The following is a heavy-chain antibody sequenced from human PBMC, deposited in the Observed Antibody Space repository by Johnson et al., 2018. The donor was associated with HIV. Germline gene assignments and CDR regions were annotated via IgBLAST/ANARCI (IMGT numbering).Heavy chain of an antibody. J-gene: IGHJ3*02. V-gene: IGHV3-74*02. D-gene: IGHD3-10*01. CDR1: GFTFSHYW. CDR3: TTGISWFGAITFDI. CDR2: IYSDGSST. Sequence: VQLVESGGGLVQPGGSLRLSCAASGFTFSHYWMHWVRQAPGKGLVWVSRIYSDGSSTSYADFVKGRFTISRDDSKNTLYLQMNSLKTEDTAVYYCTTGISWFGAITFDIWGQGTMVTVSS.